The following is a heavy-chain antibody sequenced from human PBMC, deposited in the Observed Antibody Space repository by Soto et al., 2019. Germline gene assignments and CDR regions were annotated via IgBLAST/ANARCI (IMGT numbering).Heavy chain of an antibody. CDR3: ARGVDCSGGSCFSFYYYYYGFDV. CDR1: GYTFTSYG. V-gene: IGHV1-18*04. J-gene: IGHJ6*02. D-gene: IGHD2-15*01. CDR2: ISAYNDNT. Sequence: ASVKVSCKASGYTFTSYGISWVRQVPGQGLEWMGWISAYNDNTIYTQKLQGRVTMTTDTSTSTAYMELRSLRSDDTAVYYCARGVDCSGGSCFSFYYYYYGFDVWGQGTTVTVSS.